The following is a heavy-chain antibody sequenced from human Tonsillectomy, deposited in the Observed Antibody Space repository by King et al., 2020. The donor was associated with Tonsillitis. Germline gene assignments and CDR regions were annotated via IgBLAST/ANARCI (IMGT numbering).Heavy chain of an antibody. J-gene: IGHJ2*01. Sequence: QLQESGPGLVKPSETLSLTCTVSDGSISSSSYYWGWIRQPPGKGLEWIGSIYDSGSTYYNPSLKSRVTISVDTSKNQFSLKLSSVTAADTAVYYCARRGKKSSTLYGSGRDYSYVDLCGRGTLVTVSS. CDR3: ARRGKKSSTLYGSGRDYSYVDL. D-gene: IGHD3-10*01. CDR2: IYDSGST. V-gene: IGHV4-39*01. CDR1: DGSISSSSYY.